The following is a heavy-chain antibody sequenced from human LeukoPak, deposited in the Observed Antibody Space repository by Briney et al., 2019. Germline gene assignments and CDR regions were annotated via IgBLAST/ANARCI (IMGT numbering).Heavy chain of an antibody. CDR1: GYTFTSYA. Sequence: ASVKVSCKASGYTFTSYAMHWVRQAPGQRLEWMGWINAGNGNTKYSQKFQGRVTITRDTSASTAYMELSSLRSEDTAVYYCARGYSYGHGGDYWGQGTLVTVSS. J-gene: IGHJ4*02. CDR2: INAGNGNT. V-gene: IGHV1-3*01. CDR3: ARGYSYGHGGDY. D-gene: IGHD5-18*01.